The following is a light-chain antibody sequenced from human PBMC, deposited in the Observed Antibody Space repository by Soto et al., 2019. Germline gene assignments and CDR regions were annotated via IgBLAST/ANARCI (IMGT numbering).Light chain of an antibody. Sequence: EIVLTQSPGTLSLSPGERATLSCRASQSLSSSYLAWYQQRPGHAPRLLIYGASRRASGIPDRFSGSGSGTEVTLAISRLEPEDIAVYYCQLYNRSPRTFGQGTKLEIK. V-gene: IGKV3-20*01. CDR2: GAS. CDR3: QLYNRSPRT. CDR1: QSLSSSY. J-gene: IGKJ2*02.